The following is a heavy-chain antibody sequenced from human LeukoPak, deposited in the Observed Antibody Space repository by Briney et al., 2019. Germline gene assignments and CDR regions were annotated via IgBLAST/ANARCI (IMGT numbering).Heavy chain of an antibody. CDR3: ASSGLGGSGNYHRTWYNWFDP. CDR1: GYTFTSYD. V-gene: IGHV1-8*03. D-gene: IGHD3-10*01. J-gene: IGHJ5*02. CDR2: MNHNSGNT. Sequence: ASVKVSCKASGYTFTSYDINWVRQATGQGLEWMGWMNHNSGNTGYAQKFQGRVTITRNTSISTAYMELSSLRSEDTAVYYCASSGLGGSGNYHRTWYNWFDPWGQGTLITVSS.